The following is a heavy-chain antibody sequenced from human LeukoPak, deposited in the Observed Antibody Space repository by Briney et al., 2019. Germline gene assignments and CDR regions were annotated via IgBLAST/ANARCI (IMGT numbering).Heavy chain of an antibody. CDR2: IHYTGST. J-gene: IGHJ4*02. CDR3: ARTRYCSGTSCYFDY. V-gene: IGHV4-59*08. CDR1: GDSISTYY. Sequence: PSETLSLTCTVSGDSISTYYWSWVRQPPGKGLEWIAYIHYTGSTKYNPSLKSRVTISLDTPKKQFSLGLSSVTAADTAVYYCARTRYCSGTSCYFDYWGQGTLVTVSS. D-gene: IGHD2-2*01.